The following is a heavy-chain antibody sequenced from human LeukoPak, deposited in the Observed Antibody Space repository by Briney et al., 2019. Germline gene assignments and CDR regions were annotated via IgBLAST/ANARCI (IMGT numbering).Heavy chain of an antibody. CDR3: ARHLNYYGSGSYGAYYYYGMDV. J-gene: IGHJ6*02. CDR2: VYYDGST. V-gene: IGHV4-39*07. CDR1: GGSISSTSYY. D-gene: IGHD3-10*01. Sequence: KPSETLSLTCTVSGGSISSTSYYWGWIRQPPGKGLEWIGSVYYDGSTYYSPSLKSRVTISVETSKNQFSLKLRSVTAADTAIYYCARHLNYYGSGSYGAYYYYGMDVWGQGTTVTVSS.